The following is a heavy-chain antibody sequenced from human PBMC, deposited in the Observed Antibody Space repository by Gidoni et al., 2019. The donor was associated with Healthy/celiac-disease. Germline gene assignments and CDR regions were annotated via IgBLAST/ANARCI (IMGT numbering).Heavy chain of an antibody. J-gene: IGHJ6*02. D-gene: IGHD3-3*01. CDR1: GGSVSSGSYY. V-gene: IGHV4-61*01. CDR2: IYYRGST. Sequence: QVQLQESGPGLVKPSETLSLTCTVSGGSVSSGSYYWSWSRQPPGKGLEWIGYIYYRGSTNYNPSLKSRVTISVDTSKNQFSLKLSSVTAADTAVYYCARGVGRITIFGVVTYGMDVWGQGTTVTVSS. CDR3: ARGVGRITIFGVVTYGMDV.